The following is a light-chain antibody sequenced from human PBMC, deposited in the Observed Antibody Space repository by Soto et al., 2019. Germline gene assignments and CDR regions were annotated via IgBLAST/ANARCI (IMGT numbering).Light chain of an antibody. CDR3: QQYGSSPPIT. J-gene: IGKJ5*01. CDR1: QSVRSS. Sequence: EIVITQGPATLSVSPGERATLSWRASQSVRSSLAWYAQTPGQAPRLLVFDASTRATGIPARFSGSGSGTDLTLTISRLEPEAFAVYYCQQYGSSPPITFGQGTRLEIK. CDR2: DAS. V-gene: IGKV3-20*01.